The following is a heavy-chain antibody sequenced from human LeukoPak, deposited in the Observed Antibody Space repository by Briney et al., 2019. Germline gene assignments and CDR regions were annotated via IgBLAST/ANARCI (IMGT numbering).Heavy chain of an antibody. V-gene: IGHV1-69*13. CDR1: GGTFSSYA. CDR3: ARLPGPVWSGTQSDAFDI. J-gene: IGHJ3*02. Sequence: SVKVSCKASGGTFSSYAISWVRQAPGQGLEWIGGIIPIFGTANYAQKFQGRVTITADESTSTAYMELSSLRSEDTAVYYCARLPGPVWSGTQSDAFDIWGQGTMVTVSS. CDR2: IIPIFGTA. D-gene: IGHD3-3*01.